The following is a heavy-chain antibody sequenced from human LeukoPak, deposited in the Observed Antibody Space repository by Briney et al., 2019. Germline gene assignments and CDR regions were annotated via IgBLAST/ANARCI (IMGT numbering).Heavy chain of an antibody. J-gene: IGHJ4*02. CDR1: GFTFGDYA. CDR3: AKAGAVVVVAAKYFDY. Sequence: PGGSLRLSCTASGFTFGDYAMSWVRQAPGKGLEWVSGISGSGDSTYYADSVKGRFTISRDNSKNTLYLQMNSLRAEDTAVYYCAKAGAVVVVAAKYFDYWGQGTLVTVSS. V-gene: IGHV3-23*01. CDR2: ISGSGDST. D-gene: IGHD2-15*01.